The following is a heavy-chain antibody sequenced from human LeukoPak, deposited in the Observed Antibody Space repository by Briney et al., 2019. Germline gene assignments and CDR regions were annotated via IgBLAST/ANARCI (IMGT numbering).Heavy chain of an antibody. J-gene: IGHJ5*02. V-gene: IGHV4-39*01. CDR3: AREYDIVVVGDWFDP. Sequence: SETLSLTCTVSGGSISSSSYYWGWIRQPPGKGLEWIGSNYYSGSTYYNPSLKSRVTISVDTSKNQFSLKLSSVTAADTAVYYCAREYDIVVVGDWFDPWGQGTLVTVSS. CDR2: NYYSGST. D-gene: IGHD2-2*01. CDR1: GGSISSSSYY.